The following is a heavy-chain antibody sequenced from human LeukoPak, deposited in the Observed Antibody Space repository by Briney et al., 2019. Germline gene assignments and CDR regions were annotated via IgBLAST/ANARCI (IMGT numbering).Heavy chain of an antibody. D-gene: IGHD5-24*01. CDR2: MNLNSGNT. Sequence: ASVKVSCKASGYTFTSYDINWVRQATGQGLEWMGWMNLNSGNTGYAQKFQGRVTMTRNTSISTAYMELSSLRSEDTAVYYCARVSDGYKGYNWFDPWGQGTLVTVSS. CDR3: ARVSDGYKGYNWFDP. J-gene: IGHJ5*02. CDR1: GYTFTSYD. V-gene: IGHV1-8*01.